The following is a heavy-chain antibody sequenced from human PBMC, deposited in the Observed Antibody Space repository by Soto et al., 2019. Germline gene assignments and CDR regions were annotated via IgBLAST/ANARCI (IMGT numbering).Heavy chain of an antibody. Sequence: SETLSLTCTVSGGSISSSSYYWGWIRQPPGKGLEWIGSIYYSGSTYYNPSLKSRVTISVDTSKNQFSLKLSSVTAADTAVYYCARHFGTTDYDFWSGYYLNCFDYWGQGTLVTVSS. D-gene: IGHD3-3*01. CDR1: GGSISSSSYY. CDR3: ARHFGTTDYDFWSGYYLNCFDY. CDR2: IYYSGST. J-gene: IGHJ4*02. V-gene: IGHV4-39*01.